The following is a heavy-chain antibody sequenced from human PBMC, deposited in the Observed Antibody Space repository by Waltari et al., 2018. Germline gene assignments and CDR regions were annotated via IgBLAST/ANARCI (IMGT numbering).Heavy chain of an antibody. CDR1: GSIVFSGID. Sequence: EVQLVESGGALVHPGGSLKLSCAASGSIVFSGIDIHWVRQDSGKGLEWVCRIKRKTYKHATTSAASGKGRFTFSREDSKNTAYLQLNSLKTEDTAVYYCLFCRGWYFDNWGQGTLVTVSS. J-gene: IGHJ4*02. D-gene: IGHD6-19*01. CDR2: IKRKTYKHAT. V-gene: IGHV3-73*01. CDR3: LFCRGWYFDN.